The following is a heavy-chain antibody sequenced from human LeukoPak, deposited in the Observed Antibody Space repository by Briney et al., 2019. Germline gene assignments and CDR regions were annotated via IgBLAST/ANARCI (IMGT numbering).Heavy chain of an antibody. CDR2: IYYRGST. V-gene: IGHV4-59*01. CDR1: GGSINNYY. CDR3: ARANPTTDFDY. Sequence: PSETLSLTCTVSGGSINNYYWSWIRQPPGKGLEWIGYIYYRGSTNYNPSLKSRVTFSVDTSKNQFSLKLNSVTAADTAVYYCARANPTTDFDYWGQGTLVTVSS. J-gene: IGHJ4*02. D-gene: IGHD1-14*01.